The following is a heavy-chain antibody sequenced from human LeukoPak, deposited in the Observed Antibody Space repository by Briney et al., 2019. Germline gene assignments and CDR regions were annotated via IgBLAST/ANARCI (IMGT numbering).Heavy chain of an antibody. CDR2: IKSKTDGGTT. J-gene: IGHJ6*03. D-gene: IGHD5-18*01. V-gene: IGHV3-15*01. CDR3: TTLGSYGYNYYYYYMDV. CDR1: GFTFSNAW. Sequence: GGSLRLSCAASGFTFSNAWMSWVRQAPGKGLEWVGRIKSKTDGGTTDYAAPVKGRFTISRDDSKNTLYLQMNSLKTEDTAVYYCTTLGSYGYNYYYYYMDVWGKGTTVTVSS.